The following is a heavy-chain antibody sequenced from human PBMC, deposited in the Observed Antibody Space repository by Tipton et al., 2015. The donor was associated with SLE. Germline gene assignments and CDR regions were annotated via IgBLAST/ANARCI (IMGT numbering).Heavy chain of an antibody. CDR2: ISYSGST. CDR3: ARLPNTGVNGRGYFDY. CDR1: GDSVNFHDYF. V-gene: IGHV4-39*07. J-gene: IGHJ4*02. D-gene: IGHD4-23*01. Sequence: LRLSCTVSGDSVNFHDYFWGWIRQPPGKGLDSIGTISYSGSTYYNPSLKSRVTISVDTSKNQFSLRLSFVTAADTAVYYCARLPNTGVNGRGYFDYWGQGILVTVSS.